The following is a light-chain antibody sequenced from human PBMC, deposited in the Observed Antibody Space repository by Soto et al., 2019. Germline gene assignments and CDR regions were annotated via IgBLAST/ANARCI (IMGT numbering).Light chain of an antibody. V-gene: IGKV3-15*01. CDR2: GAS. CDR1: QSVSSSY. J-gene: IGKJ1*01. Sequence: EIVLTQSPGTLSLSPGERATLSCRASQSVSSSYLAWYQQKPGQPPRLLIYGASTRATDIPARFSGSGSGTEFTLTISSLQSEDFAVYYCQQYNNWPPVTFGQGTKVDIK. CDR3: QQYNNWPPVT.